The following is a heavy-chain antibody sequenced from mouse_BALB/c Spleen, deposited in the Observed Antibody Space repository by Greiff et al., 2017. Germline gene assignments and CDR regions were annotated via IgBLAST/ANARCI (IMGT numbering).Heavy chain of an antibody. Sequence: QVQLQQSGAELVRPGVSVKISCKGSGYTFTDYAMHWVKQSHAKSLEWIGVISTYYGDASYNQKFKGKATLTVDKSSSTAFMHLNSLTSEDSAVYYCARSGGGRAMDYWGQGTSVTVSS. D-gene: IGHD1-1*01. CDR1: GYTFTDYA. CDR3: ARSGGGRAMDY. J-gene: IGHJ4*01. V-gene: IGHV1S137*01. CDR2: ISTYYGDA.